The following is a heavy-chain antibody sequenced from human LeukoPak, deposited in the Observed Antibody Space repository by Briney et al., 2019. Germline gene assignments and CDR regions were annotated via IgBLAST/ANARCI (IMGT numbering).Heavy chain of an antibody. D-gene: IGHD3-16*01. CDR2: ISSSSSYI. CDR1: GFTFSSYW. Sequence: PGGSLRLSCVASGFTFSSYWIHWVRQVPGKGLVWVSSISSSSSYIYYADSVKGRFTISRDNAKNSLYLQMNSLRAEDTAVYYCARDRLGGSFDYWGQGTLVTVSS. V-gene: IGHV3-21*01. CDR3: ARDRLGGSFDY. J-gene: IGHJ4*02.